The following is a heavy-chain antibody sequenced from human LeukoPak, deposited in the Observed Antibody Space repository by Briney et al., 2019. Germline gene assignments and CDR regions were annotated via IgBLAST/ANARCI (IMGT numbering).Heavy chain of an antibody. J-gene: IGHJ4*02. Sequence: TGGSLRLSCAASGFTFSSYGMHWVRQAPGKGLEWVAFIRYDGSNKYYADSVKGQFTISRDNSKNTLYLQMNSLRAEDTAVYYCAEWYSSSFDYWGQGTLVTVSS. D-gene: IGHD6-13*01. CDR3: AEWYSSSFDY. CDR1: GFTFSSYG. V-gene: IGHV3-30*02. CDR2: IRYDGSNK.